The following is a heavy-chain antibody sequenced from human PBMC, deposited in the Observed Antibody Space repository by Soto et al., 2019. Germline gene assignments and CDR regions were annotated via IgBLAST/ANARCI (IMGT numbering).Heavy chain of an antibody. D-gene: IGHD1-26*01. J-gene: IGHJ4*02. CDR2: MQPSTGRT. CDR1: GYSFTSLD. V-gene: IGHV1-8*01. CDR3: ARGVSAGVDY. Sequence: ASVKVSCKASGYSFTSLDINWVRQTAGQGLGWMGWMQPSTGRTGYAQKFQGRVTMTRDTSINTAYMELTTLTSDDTAFYYCARGVSAGVDYWGQGTLVTVSA.